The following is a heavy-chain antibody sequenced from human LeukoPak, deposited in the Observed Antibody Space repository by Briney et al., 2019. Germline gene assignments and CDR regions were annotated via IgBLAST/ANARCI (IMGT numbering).Heavy chain of an antibody. CDR2: IRGSGGST. V-gene: IGHV3-23*01. D-gene: IGHD6-19*01. Sequence: GGSLRLSCAASGFTFSSYAMSWVRQAPGKGLVCVSAIRGSGGSTYYADSVKGRFTIPRDNSKNTLYLHMNSLRAEDRAVYYCAKEPYSSGWYRVYFPAYGGQGTLVTVSS. J-gene: IGHJ4*02. CDR3: AKEPYSSGWYRVYFPAY. CDR1: GFTFSSYA.